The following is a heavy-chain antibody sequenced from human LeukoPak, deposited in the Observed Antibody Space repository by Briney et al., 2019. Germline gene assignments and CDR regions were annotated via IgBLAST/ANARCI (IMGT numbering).Heavy chain of an antibody. D-gene: IGHD3-10*01. CDR3: ARTTGSAWDAFDI. CDR2: INPNSGGT. CDR1: GYTFTGYY. Sequence: ASVKVSCKASGYTFTGYYMHWVRQAPGQGLERMGWINPNSGGTNYAQKFQGRVTMTRDTSISTAYMELSRLRSDDTAVYYCARTTGSAWDAFDIWGQGTMVTVSS. V-gene: IGHV1-2*02. J-gene: IGHJ3*02.